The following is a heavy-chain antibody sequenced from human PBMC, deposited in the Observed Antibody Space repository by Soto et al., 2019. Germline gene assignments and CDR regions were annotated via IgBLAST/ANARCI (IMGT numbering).Heavy chain of an antibody. CDR3: ARRIVVVPAAMYYCDY. D-gene: IGHD2-2*01. V-gene: IGHV4-34*01. CDR1: GGSFSGYY. J-gene: IGHJ4*02. Sequence: QVQLQQWGAGLLKPSETLSLTCAVYGGSFSGYYWSWIRQPPGKGLEWIGEINHSGSTNYNSSLKSRVTIAVDKSKNQFSLKLSSVTAADTAVYYCARRIVVVPAAMYYCDYWGQGTLVTVSS. CDR2: INHSGST.